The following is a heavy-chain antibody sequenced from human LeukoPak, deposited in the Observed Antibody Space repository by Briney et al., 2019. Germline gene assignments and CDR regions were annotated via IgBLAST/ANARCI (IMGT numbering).Heavy chain of an antibody. D-gene: IGHD2-15*01. Sequence: PSQTLSLTCTVSGGSISSGGYYWSWIRQHPGKGLEWIGYIYYSGSTYYNPSLKSRVTISVYTSKNQFSLKLSSVTAADTAVYYCARVRPHCSGGSCYLRGGWFDPWGQGTLVTVSS. V-gene: IGHV4-31*03. CDR1: GGSISSGGYY. CDR2: IYYSGST. CDR3: ARVRPHCSGGSCYLRGGWFDP. J-gene: IGHJ5*02.